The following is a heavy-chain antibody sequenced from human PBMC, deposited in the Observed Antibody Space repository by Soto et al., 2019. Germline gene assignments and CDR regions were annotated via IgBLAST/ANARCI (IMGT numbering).Heavy chain of an antibody. CDR1: GFTFSSYA. Sequence: VPLVESGGGVVQPGRSLRLSCAASGFTFSSYAMHWVRRAPGKGLEWMAVMSYDGRNKYYADSVKGRFTISRDNSKNTLYLQMNSLRPEDTAQYYCARDGGAYWGQGTLVIVSS. CDR2: MSYDGRNK. D-gene: IGHD3-16*01. J-gene: IGHJ4*02. CDR3: ARDGGAY. V-gene: IGHV3-30*04.